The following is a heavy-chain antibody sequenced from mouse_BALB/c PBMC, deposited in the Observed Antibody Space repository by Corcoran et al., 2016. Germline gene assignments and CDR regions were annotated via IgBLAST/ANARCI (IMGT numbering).Heavy chain of an antibody. CDR2: IDPANGNT. Sequence: EVQLQQSGAELVKPGASVKLSCTASGFNIKDTYMHGVKQRPEQGLEWIGRIDPANGNTKYDPKFQGKATITADTSSNTAYLQLSSLISEDTAVYYCARWDWYFDVGGAGTTVTFSS. CDR3: ARWDWYFDV. J-gene: IGHJ1*01. CDR1: GFNIKDTY. V-gene: IGHV14-3*02.